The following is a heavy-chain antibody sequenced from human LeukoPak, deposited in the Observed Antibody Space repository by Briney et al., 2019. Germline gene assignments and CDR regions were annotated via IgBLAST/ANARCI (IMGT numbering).Heavy chain of an antibody. V-gene: IGHV3-23*01. D-gene: IGHD2-15*01. CDR1: GGAITGYY. Sequence: ETLSLTCTVSGGAITGYYWSWVRQTPGKGLECVSVVTGSGGDTYYTGSVNGRFTISRDNSKNTLYLQMNSLRAEDTAVYYCARGTLEHCSGASCYPLDSWGQGTLVTVSS. J-gene: IGHJ5*01. CDR2: VTGSGGDT. CDR3: ARGTLEHCSGASCYPLDS.